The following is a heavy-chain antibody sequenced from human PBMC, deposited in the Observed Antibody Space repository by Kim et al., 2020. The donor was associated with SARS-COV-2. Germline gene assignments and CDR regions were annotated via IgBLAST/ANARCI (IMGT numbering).Heavy chain of an antibody. V-gene: IGHV3-23*01. J-gene: IGHJ1*01. D-gene: IGHD6-13*01. Sequence: GGSLRLSCAASGFTFNNYAMNWVRQAPGKGLEWVSTIGGDGGTTHYADSVKGRFTISRDSSHNTVYLQMNSLRAEDTAVYYCAKEGTSSFSEYFQHWGQGTLVTVSS. CDR3: AKEGTSSFSEYFQH. CDR1: GFTFNNYA. CDR2: IGGDGGTT.